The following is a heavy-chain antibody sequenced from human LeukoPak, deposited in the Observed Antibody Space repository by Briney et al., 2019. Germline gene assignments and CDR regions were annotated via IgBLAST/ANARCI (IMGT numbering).Heavy chain of an antibody. J-gene: IGHJ4*02. V-gene: IGHV3-30-3*01. CDR1: GLTFRSYA. Sequence: GGPLRLSCAASGLTFRSYAMHGVRQAPGKGLEWVAVISYDGSNKYYADSVKGRFTISRDNSENTLYLQMNSLRAEGTAVYYCAREGEWYFDYWGQGTLVSVSS. CDR3: AREGEWYFDY. D-gene: IGHD3-16*01. CDR2: ISYDGSNK.